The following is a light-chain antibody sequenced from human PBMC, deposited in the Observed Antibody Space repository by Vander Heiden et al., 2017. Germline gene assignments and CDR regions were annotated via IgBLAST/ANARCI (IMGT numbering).Light chain of an antibody. J-gene: IGLJ3*02. V-gene: IGLV3-1*01. CDR2: QDS. CDR1: KLGDKY. Sequence: SYELTQPPSVSVSPGQTASITCSGDKLGDKYACWYQQKPGQSPVRVIYQDSKRPSGIPERFYGSNSGTTEHLTISGTQAMEEADYYCKAWDSRTAGFGGGTKLTVL. CDR3: KAWDSRTAG.